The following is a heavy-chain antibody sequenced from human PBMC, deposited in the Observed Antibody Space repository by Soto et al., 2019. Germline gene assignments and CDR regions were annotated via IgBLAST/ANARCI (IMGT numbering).Heavy chain of an antibody. D-gene: IGHD3-10*01. Sequence: QVQLVESGGGVVQPGRSLRLSCAASGFTFSTYGMHWVRQAPGKGLEWVAVISYDGGDKYYADSVKGRFTISRDNSKNTLYLHMNSLRTEDTAVYYCGKLFYYGSGSTDYWGQGTLVTVSS. CDR1: GFTFSTYG. J-gene: IGHJ4*02. CDR2: ISYDGGDK. V-gene: IGHV3-30*18. CDR3: GKLFYYGSGSTDY.